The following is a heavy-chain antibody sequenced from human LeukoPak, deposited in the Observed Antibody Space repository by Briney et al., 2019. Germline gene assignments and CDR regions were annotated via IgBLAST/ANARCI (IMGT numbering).Heavy chain of an antibody. V-gene: IGHV1-8*01. CDR2: MNPNSGNT. CDR1: GYTFTSYD. D-gene: IGHD3-3*01. CDR3: ARGGGSYYDFWSGYYKGAPFDY. Sequence: ASVKVSCKASGYTFTSYDINWVRQATGQGLEWMGWMNPNSGNTGYAQRFQGRVTMTRNTSISTAYTELSSLRSEDTAVYYRARGGGSYYDFWSGYYKGAPFDYWGQGTLVTVSS. J-gene: IGHJ4*02.